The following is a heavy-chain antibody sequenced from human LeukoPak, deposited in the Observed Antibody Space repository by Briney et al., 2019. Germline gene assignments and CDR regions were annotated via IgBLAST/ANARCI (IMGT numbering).Heavy chain of an antibody. Sequence: GGSLRLSCAASGFTFSSYSMNWVRQAPGQGLEWVSYISSSSSTIYYADSVKGRFNISRDNAKNSLYLQMNSLRAEDTAVYYCAKDRGYHYDSSGYYRMDAFDIWGQGTMVTVSS. J-gene: IGHJ3*02. V-gene: IGHV3-48*04. CDR1: GFTFSSYS. D-gene: IGHD3-22*01. CDR3: AKDRGYHYDSSGYYRMDAFDI. CDR2: ISSSSSTI.